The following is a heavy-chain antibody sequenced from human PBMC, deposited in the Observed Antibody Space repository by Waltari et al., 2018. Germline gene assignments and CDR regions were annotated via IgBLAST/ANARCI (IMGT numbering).Heavy chain of an antibody. Sequence: QLQLQESGPGLVKPSETLSLTCTVSGGSISSSSYYWGWIRQPPGKGLEWIGSIYYSGSTYYNPSLKSRVTISVDTSKNQFALKLSSVTAADAAVYYCARASAGPGPTPGWFDPWGQGTLVTVSS. CDR2: IYYSGST. J-gene: IGHJ5*02. CDR3: ARASAGPGPTPGWFDP. CDR1: GGSISSSSYY. V-gene: IGHV4-39*07.